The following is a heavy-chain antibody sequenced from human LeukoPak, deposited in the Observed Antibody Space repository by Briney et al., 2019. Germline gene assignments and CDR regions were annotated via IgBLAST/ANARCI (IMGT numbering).Heavy chain of an antibody. CDR3: ARGAYCGGDCYSPNLDDAFDI. Sequence: TSETLSLTCTVSGGSISSYYWSWIRQPPGKGLEWIGRIYTSGSTNYNPSLKSRVTMSVDTSKNQFSLKLSSVTAADTAVYYCARGAYCGGDCYSPNLDDAFDIWGQGTMVTVSS. V-gene: IGHV4-4*07. D-gene: IGHD2-21*02. J-gene: IGHJ3*02. CDR1: GGSISSYY. CDR2: IYTSGST.